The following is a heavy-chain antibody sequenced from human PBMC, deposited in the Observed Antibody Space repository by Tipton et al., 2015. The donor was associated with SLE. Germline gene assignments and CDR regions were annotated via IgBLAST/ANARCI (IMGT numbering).Heavy chain of an antibody. V-gene: IGHV4-59*11. CDR3: ARVPMVSTGGAFDI. Sequence: TLSLTYTVSGASISSHYWGWIRQSPGKGLEWIGYIYCSGNTNYTPSLKSRASISEDTSKNQLSLRLSSVTAADTAVYYCARVPMVSTGGAFDIWGQGTAVTVSS. CDR2: IYCSGNT. D-gene: IGHD1-14*01. CDR1: GASISSHY. J-gene: IGHJ3*02.